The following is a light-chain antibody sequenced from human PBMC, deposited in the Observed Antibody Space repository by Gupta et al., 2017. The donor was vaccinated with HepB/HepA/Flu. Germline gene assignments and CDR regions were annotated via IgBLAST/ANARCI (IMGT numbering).Light chain of an antibody. CDR1: SSDIGDYSH. CDR3: SSFSRVSTVL. Sequence: QSALPQPASVSGSPGPSTTISCSGASSDIGDYSHVSWFQQHPGKGPKLIIYAVHNRPSGVSYRFSGSKSGNTASLTISGLQADDEATYYCSSFSRVSTVLFGGGTKLTVL. CDR2: AVH. J-gene: IGLJ2*01. V-gene: IGLV2-14*03.